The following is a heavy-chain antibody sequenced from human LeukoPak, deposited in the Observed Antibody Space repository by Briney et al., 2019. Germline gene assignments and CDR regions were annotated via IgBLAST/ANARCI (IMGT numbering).Heavy chain of an antibody. CDR2: IKQDGSEK. CDR3: ARGTYYDFWSGYYSPGGLDYYGMDV. CDR1: GFTFSSYW. V-gene: IGHV3-7*01. J-gene: IGHJ6*02. Sequence: GGSLRLSCAASGFTFSSYWMSWVRQAPGKGLEWVANIKQDGSEKYYVDSVKGRFTISRDNAKNSLYLQMNSLRAEDTAVYYCARGTYYDFWSGYYSPGGLDYYGMDVWGQGTTVTVSS. D-gene: IGHD3-3*01.